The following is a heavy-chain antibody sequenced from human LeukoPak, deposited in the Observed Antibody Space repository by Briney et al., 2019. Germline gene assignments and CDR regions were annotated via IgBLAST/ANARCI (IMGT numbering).Heavy chain of an antibody. CDR3: ARDGRGYSGYDSVYYYYMDA. Sequence: PGGSLRLSCAASGFTFSSYSMNWVRQAPGKGLEWVSSISSSSSYIYYADSVKGRFTISRDNAKNSLYLQMNSLRAEDTAVYYCARDGRGYSGYDSVYYYYMDAWGKGTTVTVSS. V-gene: IGHV3-21*01. CDR2: ISSSSSYI. CDR1: GFTFSSYS. J-gene: IGHJ6*03. D-gene: IGHD5-12*01.